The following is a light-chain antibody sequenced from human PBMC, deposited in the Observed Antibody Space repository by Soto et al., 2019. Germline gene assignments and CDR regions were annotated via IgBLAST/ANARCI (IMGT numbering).Light chain of an antibody. V-gene: IGKV3-11*01. Sequence: EVVLTQSPATLSLSPGERATLSCRASQSISSYLAWFQQKHGQAPRLLIYDASNRATGIPARFSGSGSGTDIALTISSLGPEDFAVYYCQHRTNWPPGVSFGPGTTVDIK. J-gene: IGKJ3*01. CDR2: DAS. CDR1: QSISSY. CDR3: QHRTNWPPGVS.